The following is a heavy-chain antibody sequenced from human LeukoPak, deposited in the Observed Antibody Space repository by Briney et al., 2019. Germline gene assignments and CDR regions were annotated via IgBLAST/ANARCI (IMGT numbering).Heavy chain of an antibody. Sequence: GGSLRLSCAASGFTSSNYWMSWVRQAPGKGLEWVANIKQDGSEKYYLDSVKGRFTISRDNAKNSLYLQMNSLRAEDTAVYYCASYRNLGYWGQGTLVTVSS. CDR3: ASYRNLGY. J-gene: IGHJ4*02. CDR2: IKQDGSEK. CDR1: GFTSSNYW. V-gene: IGHV3-7*01. D-gene: IGHD3-16*02.